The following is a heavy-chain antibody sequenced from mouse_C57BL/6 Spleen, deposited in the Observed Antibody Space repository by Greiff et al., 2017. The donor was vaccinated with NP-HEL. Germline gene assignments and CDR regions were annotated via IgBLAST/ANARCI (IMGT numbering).Heavy chain of an antibody. J-gene: IGHJ2*01. CDR2: IDPNSGGT. CDR1: GYTFTSYW. V-gene: IGHV1-72*01. Sequence: QVQLQQPGAELVKPGASVKLSCKASGYTFTSYWMHWVKQRPGRGLEWIGRIDPNSGGTKYNEKFKSKATLTVDKPSISAYMQLSSLTSEYSAVYYCARWDYDFDYWGQGTTLTVSA. D-gene: IGHD2-4*01. CDR3: ARWDYDFDY.